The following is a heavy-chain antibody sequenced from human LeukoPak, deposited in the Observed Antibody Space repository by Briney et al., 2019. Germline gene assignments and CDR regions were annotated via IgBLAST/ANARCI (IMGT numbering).Heavy chain of an antibody. CDR3: ARGLVFGDLDY. Sequence: SETLSLTCTVSGGSINSGSYYWSWIRQPAGKGLEWIGRIFATGSTNFNPSLESRLTISVDTSKNQFSLQLSSVTAADTAVYYCARGLVFGDLDYWGQGTLVTVSS. J-gene: IGHJ4*02. CDR2: IFATGST. CDR1: GGSINSGSYY. D-gene: IGHD4-17*01. V-gene: IGHV4-61*02.